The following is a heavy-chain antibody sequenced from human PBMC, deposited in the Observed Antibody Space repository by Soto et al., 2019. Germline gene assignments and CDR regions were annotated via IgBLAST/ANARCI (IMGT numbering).Heavy chain of an antibody. CDR1: GFTFSSYG. J-gene: IGHJ4*02. D-gene: IGHD6-13*01. V-gene: IGHV3-30*18. CDR3: AKDQIQAAAGYRWGDY. Sequence: GGSLRLSCAASGFTFSSYGMHWVRQAPGKGLEWVAVISYDGSNKHYADSVKGRFTISRDNSKNTLYLQMNSLRAEDTAVYYCAKDQIQAAAGYRWGDYWGQGTLVTVSS. CDR2: ISYDGSNK.